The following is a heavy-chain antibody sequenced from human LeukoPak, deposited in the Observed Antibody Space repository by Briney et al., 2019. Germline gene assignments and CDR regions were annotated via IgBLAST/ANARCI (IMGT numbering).Heavy chain of an antibody. CDR2: IGTAGDT. CDR3: ARGPRSRDGYTRNYYYYGMDV. Sequence: GGSLRLSCVASGFSFSSYGMNWVRQATGKGLEWVSAIGTAGDTYYPGSVKGRFTISRENAKNSLYLQMNSLRAEDTAVYYCARGPRSRDGYTRNYYYYGMDVWGQGTTVTVSS. D-gene: IGHD5-24*01. CDR1: GFSFSSYG. V-gene: IGHV3-13*01. J-gene: IGHJ6*02.